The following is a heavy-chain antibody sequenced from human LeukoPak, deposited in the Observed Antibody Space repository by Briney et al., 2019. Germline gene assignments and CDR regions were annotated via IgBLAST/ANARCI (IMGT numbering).Heavy chain of an antibody. V-gene: IGHV4-34*01. CDR3: ARGGGSYYYDFDY. D-gene: IGHD1-26*01. CDR2: VNHSGST. CDR1: GGSFSGYY. Sequence: SETLSLTCAVYGGSFSGYYWSWIRQPPGKGLEWIGEVNHSGSTNYNPSLKSRVTMSVDTSKNQFSLKLSSVTAADTAVYYCARGGGSYYYDFDYWGQGTLVTVSS. J-gene: IGHJ4*02.